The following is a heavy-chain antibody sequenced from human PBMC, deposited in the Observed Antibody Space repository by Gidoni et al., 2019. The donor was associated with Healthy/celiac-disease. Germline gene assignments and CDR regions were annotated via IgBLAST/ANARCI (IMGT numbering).Heavy chain of an antibody. CDR2: IYTSGST. Sequence: QLQLQESGPGLVNPSETLSLICTVSGDSISSYYWSWIRQPAGKGLEWIGRIYTSGSTNYNPSLKSRVTMSGDTSKNQLSLKLSSVTAADTAVYYWALTTVAKLSFDYWGQGTVVTVSS. V-gene: IGHV4-4*07. CDR3: ALTTVAKLSFDY. D-gene: IGHD4-17*01. CDR1: GDSISSYY. J-gene: IGHJ4*02.